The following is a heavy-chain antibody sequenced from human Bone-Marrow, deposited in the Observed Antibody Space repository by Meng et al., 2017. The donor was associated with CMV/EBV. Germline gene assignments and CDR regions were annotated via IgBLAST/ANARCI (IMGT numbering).Heavy chain of an antibody. CDR2: MNPNSGGT. CDR1: GYTFTSYG. D-gene: IGHD4-11*01. CDR3: ARDWDYSNGPVDY. V-gene: IGHV1-2*02. J-gene: IGHJ4*02. Sequence: ASVKVSCKASGYTFTSYGISWVRQAPGQGLEWMGWMNPNSGGTNYAQKFQGRVTMTRDTSISTAYMELSRLRSDDTAVYYCARDWDYSNGPVDYWGQGTLVTVSS.